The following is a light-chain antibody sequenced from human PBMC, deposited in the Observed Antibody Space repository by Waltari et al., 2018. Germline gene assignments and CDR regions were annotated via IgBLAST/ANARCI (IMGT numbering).Light chain of an antibody. CDR3: TSRDISGDVV. Sequence: SSELTQDPAVSVALGQPVRITCQGDSLRTYYGSWCRAKPGQAPVLVIYGKNNRPSGSPDRFSACSSGNTASLTIPGAHAEDEAHYYCTSRDISGDVVFGGGTKLTVL. J-gene: IGLJ2*01. V-gene: IGLV3-19*01. CDR2: GKN. CDR1: SLRTYY.